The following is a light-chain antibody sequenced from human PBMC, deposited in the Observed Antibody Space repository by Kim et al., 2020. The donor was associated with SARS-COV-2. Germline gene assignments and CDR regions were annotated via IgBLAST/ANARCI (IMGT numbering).Light chain of an antibody. CDR3: NSRDSSGHHHYV. V-gene: IGLV3-19*01. CDR1: SLRSYY. Sequence: SSELTQDPAVSVALGQTVRITCQGDSLRSYYASWYQQKPGQTPVLVIYGKNNRPSGIPDRFSGSSSGNTASLTITGAQAEDEADYYCNSRDSSGHHHYVFGTGTKVTVL. CDR2: GKN. J-gene: IGLJ1*01.